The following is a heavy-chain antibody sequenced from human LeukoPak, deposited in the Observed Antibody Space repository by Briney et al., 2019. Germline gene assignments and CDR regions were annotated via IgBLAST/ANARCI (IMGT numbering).Heavy chain of an antibody. D-gene: IGHD2-21*02. J-gene: IGHJ3*02. CDR3: AKEGGGDSMGAFDI. Sequence: GGSLRLSCAASGFTFDDYAMHWVRQAPGKGLEWVSLISWDGGSTYYADSVKGRFTISRDNSKNSLYLQMNSLRAEDTASYYCAKEGGGDSMGAFDIWGQGTMVTVSS. CDR2: ISWDGGST. CDR1: GFTFDDYA. V-gene: IGHV3-43D*03.